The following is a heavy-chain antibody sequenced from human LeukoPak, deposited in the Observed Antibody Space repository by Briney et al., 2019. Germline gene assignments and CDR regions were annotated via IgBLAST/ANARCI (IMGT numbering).Heavy chain of an antibody. CDR2: ISGSGGST. CDR1: GFTFSSYA. J-gene: IGHJ6*03. CDR3: AKFGVKSRAYKRDCYSMDV. D-gene: IGHD2-8*01. V-gene: IGHV3-23*01. Sequence: PGGSLRLSCAASGFTFSSYAMSWVRQAPGKGLEWVSAISGSGGSTYYADSAKGRFTISRDNSKNTLYLQMNSLRAEDTAVYYCAKFGVKSRAYKRDCYSMDVWGKGTTVTVSS.